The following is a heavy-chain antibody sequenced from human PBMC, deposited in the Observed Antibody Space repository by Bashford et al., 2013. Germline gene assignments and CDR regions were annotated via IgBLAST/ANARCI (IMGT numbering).Heavy chain of an antibody. Sequence: GSLRLSCAASGFTFTNHAMSWVRQAPGKGLEWIAGMTVTGGTTSYADSVKGRFTISRDNAKKSQYLQMSSLRAEDTAVYYCARVTYGDYGQNWYFDLWGRGTLVTVSS. CDR2: MTVTGGTT. CDR3: ARVTYGDYGQNWYFDL. CDR1: GFTFTNHA. J-gene: IGHJ2*01. D-gene: IGHD4-17*01. V-gene: IGHV3-23*01.